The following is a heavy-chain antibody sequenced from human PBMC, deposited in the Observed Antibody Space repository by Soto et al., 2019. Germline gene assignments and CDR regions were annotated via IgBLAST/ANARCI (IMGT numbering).Heavy chain of an antibody. Sequence: AASVKVSCKASGGTFSSYAISWVRQAPGQGLEWMGGIIPIFGTANYAQKFQGRVTITADESTSTAYMELSSLRSEDTAVYYCAARGYDYYYYYGMDVWGQGTTVTVSS. CDR2: IIPIFGTA. CDR3: AARGYDYYYYYGMDV. J-gene: IGHJ6*02. CDR1: GGTFSSYA. V-gene: IGHV1-69*13. D-gene: IGHD5-12*01.